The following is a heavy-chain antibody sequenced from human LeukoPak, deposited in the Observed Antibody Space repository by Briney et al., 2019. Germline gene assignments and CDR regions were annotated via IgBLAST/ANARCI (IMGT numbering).Heavy chain of an antibody. CDR3: ARHGLYCSSTSCYPNWNYAVDYYYYYGMDV. V-gene: IGHV5-51*01. J-gene: IGHJ6*02. CDR1: GYSFTSYW. Sequence: GESLKISCKGSGYSFTSYWIGWVRQVPGKGLEWMGFIYPGDSDTRSTPSFQGQVTISADKSISTAYLQCSSLKASDTAMYYCARHGLYCSSTSCYPNWNYAVDYYYYYGMDVWGQGTTVTVSS. CDR2: IYPGDSDT. D-gene: IGHD2-2*01.